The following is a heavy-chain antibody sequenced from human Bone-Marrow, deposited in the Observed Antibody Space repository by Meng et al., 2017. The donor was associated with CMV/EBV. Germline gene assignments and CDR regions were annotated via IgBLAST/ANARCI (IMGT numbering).Heavy chain of an antibody. J-gene: IGHJ6*02. CDR3: ARRLGYCSSTSCYWSYYYYGMDV. Sequence: GESLKISCAACGFTFSSYDMHWVRQATGKGLEWVSAIGTAGDTYYPGSVKGQFTISRENAKNSLYLQMNSLRAGDTAVYYCARRLGYCSSTSCYWSYYYYGMDVWGQGTTVTVSS. CDR1: GFTFSSYD. CDR2: IGTAGDT. D-gene: IGHD2-2*01. V-gene: IGHV3-13*03.